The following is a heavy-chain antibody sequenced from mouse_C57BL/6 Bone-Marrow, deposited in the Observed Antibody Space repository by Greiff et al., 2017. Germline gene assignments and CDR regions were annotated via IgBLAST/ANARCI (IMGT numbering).Heavy chain of an antibody. V-gene: IGHV1-53*01. CDR1: GYTFTSYW. CDR3: AREEAYGSSYRWFAY. Sequence: QVQLKQPGTELVKPGASVKLSCKASGYTFTSYWMHWVKQRPGQGLEWIGNINPSNGGTNYNEKFKSKATLTVDKSSSTAYMQLSSLTSEDSAVYYCAREEAYGSSYRWFAYWGQGTLVTVSA. D-gene: IGHD1-1*01. J-gene: IGHJ3*01. CDR2: INPSNGGT.